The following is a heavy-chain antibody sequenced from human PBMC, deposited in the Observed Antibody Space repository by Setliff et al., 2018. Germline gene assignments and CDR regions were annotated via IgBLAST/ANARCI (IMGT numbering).Heavy chain of an antibody. V-gene: IGHV4-31*03. CDR1: GGSISSGGYY. CDR3: AGGHYYDSSGYYPYYFDY. Sequence: SETLSLTCTVSGGSISSGGYYWSWIRQHPGKGLEWIGYIYYSGSAYYNPSLKSRVTISVDTSKNQFSLKLSFVTAADTAVYYCAGGHYYDSSGYYPYYFDYWGQGTLVTVSS. CDR2: IYYSGSA. D-gene: IGHD3-22*01. J-gene: IGHJ4*02.